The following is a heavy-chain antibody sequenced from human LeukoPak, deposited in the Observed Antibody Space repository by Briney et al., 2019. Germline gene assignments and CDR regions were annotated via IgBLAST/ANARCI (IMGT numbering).Heavy chain of an antibody. D-gene: IGHD5-18*01. CDR1: GFTFSSYS. CDR3: ASSGRGYSYELDY. V-gene: IGHV3-21*01. Sequence: GGSLRLSCAASGFTFSSYSMNWVRQAPGKGLEWVSSISSSSSYIYYADSVKGRFTISRDNAKNSLYLQMNSLRAEDTAVYYCASSGRGYSYELDYWGQGTLVTVSS. CDR2: ISSSSSYI. J-gene: IGHJ4*02.